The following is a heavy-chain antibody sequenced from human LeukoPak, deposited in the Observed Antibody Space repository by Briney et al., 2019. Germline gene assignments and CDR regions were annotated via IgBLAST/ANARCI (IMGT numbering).Heavy chain of an antibody. Sequence: SETLSLTCAVYGGSFSGYYWSWIRQPPGKGLEWIGEINHSGSTNYNPSLKSRVTISVDTSKNQFSLKLSSVTAADTAVYYCARDRGITIFGVVTGDYFDYWGQGTLVTVSS. CDR3: ARDRGITIFGVVTGDYFDY. J-gene: IGHJ4*02. CDR1: GGSFSGYY. V-gene: IGHV4-34*01. D-gene: IGHD3-3*01. CDR2: INHSGST.